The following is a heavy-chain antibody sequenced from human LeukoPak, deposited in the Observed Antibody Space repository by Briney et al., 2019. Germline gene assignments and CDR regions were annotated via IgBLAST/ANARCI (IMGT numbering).Heavy chain of an antibody. Sequence: GESLKISCKGSGYSYTSYWIGWVRQMPGKGLEWMGIIYPGDSDTRYSPSFQGQVTISADKSISTAYLQWSSLKASDNAMYYCARHLTIFGVAANFDYWGQGTLVTVSS. J-gene: IGHJ4*02. D-gene: IGHD3-3*01. CDR1: GYSYTSYW. CDR2: IYPGDSDT. CDR3: ARHLTIFGVAANFDY. V-gene: IGHV5-51*01.